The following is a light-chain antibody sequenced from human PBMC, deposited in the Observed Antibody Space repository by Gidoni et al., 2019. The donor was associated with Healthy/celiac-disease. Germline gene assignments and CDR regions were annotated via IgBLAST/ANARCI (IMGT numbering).Light chain of an antibody. J-gene: IGKJ2*01. CDR2: GAS. Sequence: EIVLTQSPGTLSWSPGERATLSCRASPGVSGSYLAWDQQKPGQAPRLLIYGASSRATGIPDRFSGSGSGTDFTLTISRLEPEDFAVYYCQQYGSSPPYTFGQGTKLEIK. CDR1: PGVSGSY. CDR3: QQYGSSPPYT. V-gene: IGKV3-20*01.